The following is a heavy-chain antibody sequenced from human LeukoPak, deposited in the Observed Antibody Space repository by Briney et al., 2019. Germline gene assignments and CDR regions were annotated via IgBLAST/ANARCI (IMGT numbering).Heavy chain of an antibody. CDR3: ARESGYAVGDF. Sequence: GGSLVLSCTASGFLVRSNYMSWFRPAPGRGLEWASVIYNDGSTYYADSVKGRFIISKDISKNTLYLQMNNLRADDTAFYYCARESGYAVGDFWGRGTLVTVSS. CDR2: IYNDGST. J-gene: IGHJ4*02. V-gene: IGHV3-53*01. D-gene: IGHD5-12*01. CDR1: GFLVRSNY.